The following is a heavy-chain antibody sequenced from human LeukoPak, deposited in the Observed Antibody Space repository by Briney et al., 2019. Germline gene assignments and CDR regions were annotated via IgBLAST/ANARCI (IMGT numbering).Heavy chain of an antibody. D-gene: IGHD2-2*02. V-gene: IGHV3-23*01. CDR1: GFTFRSYA. CDR3: ASSIVVVPAAIWKNAFDI. Sequence: GGSLRLSCAASGFTFRSYAMSWVRQAPGKGLEWVSAISGSGGNTYYADSVKGRFTISRDNSKNTLYLQMNSLRAEDTAVYYCASSIVVVPAAIWKNAFDIWGQGTMVTVSS. J-gene: IGHJ3*02. CDR2: ISGSGGNT.